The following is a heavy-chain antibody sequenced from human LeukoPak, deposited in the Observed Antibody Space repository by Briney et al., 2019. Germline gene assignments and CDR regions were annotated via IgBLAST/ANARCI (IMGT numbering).Heavy chain of an antibody. CDR2: IGTAGDT. CDR3: ARQYSSGCADY. Sequence: GGSLRLSCAASGFTFSSYDMHWVRQATGKGLEWVSAIGTAGDTYYPGSAKGRFTISRENAKNSLYLRMNSVRAGDTAVYYCARQYSSGCADYWGQGTLVTVSS. J-gene: IGHJ4*02. CDR1: GFTFSSYD. D-gene: IGHD6-19*01. V-gene: IGHV3-13*01.